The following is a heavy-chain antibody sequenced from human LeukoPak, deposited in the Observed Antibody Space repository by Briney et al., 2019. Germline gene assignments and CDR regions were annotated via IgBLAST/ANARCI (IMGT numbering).Heavy chain of an antibody. CDR2: ISSSTSYI. V-gene: IGHV3-21*01. Sequence: GGSLRLSCAASGFTFSSYSMNWVRQAPGKGLEWVSSISSSTSYIYYADLVKGRFTIPRDNAKNSLYLQMNSLRAEDTAVYYCARDVAIFGVVTDFDYWGQGTLVTVSS. CDR3: ARDVAIFGVVTDFDY. CDR1: GFTFSSYS. D-gene: IGHD3-3*01. J-gene: IGHJ4*02.